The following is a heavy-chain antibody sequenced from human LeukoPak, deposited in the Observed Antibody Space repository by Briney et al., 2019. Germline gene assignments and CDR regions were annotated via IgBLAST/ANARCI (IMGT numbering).Heavy chain of an antibody. D-gene: IGHD1-26*01. CDR2: INPSGGFT. CDR3: ARDQSGEWELLSGWWFDP. CDR1: GYSFSTHW. J-gene: IGHJ5*02. Sequence: RASVKVSCKASGYSFSTHWMHWVRQAPGQGLEWMGIINPSGGFTSYAQKLQGRVTVTRDMSTSTVYMELSNLRSEDTAVYYCARDQSGEWELLSGWWFDPWGQGTLVTVSS. V-gene: IGHV1-46*01.